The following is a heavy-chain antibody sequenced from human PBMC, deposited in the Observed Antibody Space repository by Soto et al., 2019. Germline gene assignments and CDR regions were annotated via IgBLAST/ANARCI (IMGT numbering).Heavy chain of an antibody. D-gene: IGHD3-22*01. CDR2: ISHTGDT. Sequence: PLETLSVTCTVSGDTITSRDFYWGWDSPPPGQGLEWIGTISHTGDTFYNPPLKSRLTMSLDASNNQFSMRLTSVTAADAAVYFCSSHMRGRIPYIGWLSPLASWGQGTLVTVSS. CDR3: SSHMRGRIPYIGWLSPLAS. CDR1: GDTITSRDFY. V-gene: IGHV4-39*01. J-gene: IGHJ4*02.